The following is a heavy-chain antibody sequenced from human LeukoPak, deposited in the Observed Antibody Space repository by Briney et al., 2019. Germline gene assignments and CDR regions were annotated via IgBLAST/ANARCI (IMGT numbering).Heavy chain of an antibody. CDR3: ARGIVVVPAAIY. CDR2: INPNSGGT. D-gene: IGHD2-2*02. Sequence: ASVKVSCKAPGYTFTGYYMHWVRQAPGQGLEWMGWINPNSGGTNYAQKFQGRVTMTRDTSISTAYMELSRLKSDDTAVYYCARGIVVVPAAIYWGQGTLVTVSS. V-gene: IGHV1-2*02. CDR1: GYTFTGYY. J-gene: IGHJ4*02.